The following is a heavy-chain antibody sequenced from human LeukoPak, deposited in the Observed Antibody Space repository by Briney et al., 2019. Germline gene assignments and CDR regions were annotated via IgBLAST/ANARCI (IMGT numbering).Heavy chain of an antibody. CDR1: GFTFSSYW. Sequence: PGGSLRLSCAASGFTFSSYWMNWVRQAPGKGLEWVSSISSTSSYIYYADSVKGRFTISRDNAKNSLYLQMNSLRVADTAVYYCARKSSSLGYYFDYWGQGTLVTVSS. J-gene: IGHJ4*02. CDR2: ISSTSSYI. D-gene: IGHD6-6*01. CDR3: ARKSSSLGYYFDY. V-gene: IGHV3-21*01.